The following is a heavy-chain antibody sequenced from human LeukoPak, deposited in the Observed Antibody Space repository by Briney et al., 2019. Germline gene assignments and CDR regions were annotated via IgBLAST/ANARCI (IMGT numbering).Heavy chain of an antibody. D-gene: IGHD2-15*01. V-gene: IGHV3-21*06. CDR2: MSSGSRYI. CDR3: ARDRPTGASRVFVVQ. CDR1: GFSFSTYA. Sequence: GGSLRLSCTASGFSFSTYAMTWVRQAPGKGLEWISSMSSGSRYIYYADSVRGRSTISRDNTKNSLYLLMNNLRAEDTAIYYRARDRPTGASRVFVVQWGQGTPVTVSS. J-gene: IGHJ4*02.